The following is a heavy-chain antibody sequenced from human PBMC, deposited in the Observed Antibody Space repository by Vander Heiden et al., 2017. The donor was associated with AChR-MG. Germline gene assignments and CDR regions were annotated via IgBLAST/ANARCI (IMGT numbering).Heavy chain of an antibody. V-gene: IGHV4-30-4*01. Sequence: QVQLQESGPGLVKPPQTLSLTCTVSGASMSSDDYYWSWIRQSPGKGLEWIGYISYSGRTDYNPSLKSRGTISLDTSKNQFSLRLTSVTAADTAVYYCARGNSAIYSYVLDYWGQGALVTVSS. CDR2: ISYSGRT. CDR1: GASMSSDDYY. D-gene: IGHD3-22*01. CDR3: ARGNSAIYSYVLDY. J-gene: IGHJ4*02.